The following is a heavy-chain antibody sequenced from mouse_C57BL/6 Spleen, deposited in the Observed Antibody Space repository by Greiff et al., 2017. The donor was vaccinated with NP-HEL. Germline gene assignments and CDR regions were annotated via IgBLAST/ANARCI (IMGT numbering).Heavy chain of an antibody. V-gene: IGHV1-15*01. CDR1: GYTFTDYE. CDR2: IDPETGGT. Sequence: VQVVESGAELVRPGASVTLSCKASGYTFTDYEMHWVKQTPVHGLEWIGAIDPETGGTAYNQKFKGKAILTADKSSSTAYMELRSLTSEDSAVYYCTRSDDGDPNWYFDVWGTGTTVTVSS. J-gene: IGHJ1*03. CDR3: TRSDDGDPNWYFDV. D-gene: IGHD2-13*01.